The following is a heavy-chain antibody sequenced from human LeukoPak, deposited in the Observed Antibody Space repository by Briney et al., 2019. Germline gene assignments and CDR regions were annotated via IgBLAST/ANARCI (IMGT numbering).Heavy chain of an antibody. CDR3: ATHPGGLQSGFDN. CDR2: IHPGDSDT. J-gene: IGHJ4*02. CDR1: GYSFTSYW. D-gene: IGHD5-24*01. Sequence: PGEALKTSCKGSGYSFTSYWIGWVRQMPGKGLEYMGIIHPGDSDTRYSPSFQGQVTISVDRSSSTAYLQWSRLKASDTAMYYCATHPGGLQSGFDNWGQGTLVTVSS. V-gene: IGHV5-51*01.